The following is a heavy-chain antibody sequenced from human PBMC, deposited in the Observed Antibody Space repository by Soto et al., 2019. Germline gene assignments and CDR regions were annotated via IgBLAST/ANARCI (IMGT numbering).Heavy chain of an antibody. CDR2: ISSDGSNK. Sequence: QVQLVESVGGVVQPGRSLRLSCAASGFTFSSYGMHWVRQAPGKGLEWVAVISSDGSNKYYADSVKGRFTISRDNSKNTLYLQMNSLRAEDTAVYYYAKDYGDADAFDIWGQGTMVTVSS. CDR3: AKDYGDADAFDI. CDR1: GFTFSSYG. V-gene: IGHV3-30*18. J-gene: IGHJ3*02. D-gene: IGHD3-10*01.